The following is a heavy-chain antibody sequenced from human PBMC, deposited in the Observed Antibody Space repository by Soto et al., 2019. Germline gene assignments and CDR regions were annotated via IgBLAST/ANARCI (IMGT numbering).Heavy chain of an antibody. CDR1: GFTFSSYA. D-gene: IGHD6-13*01. CDR3: AKQSNLVSAGTRWFDP. J-gene: IGHJ5*02. CDR2: ISGSGGST. V-gene: IGHV3-23*01. Sequence: EVQLLESGGGLVQPGGSLRLSCAASGFTFSSYAMSWVRQAPGKGLEWVSAISGSGGSTYYADSVKGRFTISRDNSKNTLYLQMNSLRAEDTAVYYCAKQSNLVSAGTRWFDPWGQGTLVTVSS.